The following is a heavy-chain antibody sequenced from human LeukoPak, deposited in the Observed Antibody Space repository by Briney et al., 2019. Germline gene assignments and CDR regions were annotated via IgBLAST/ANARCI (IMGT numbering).Heavy chain of an antibody. CDR3: ARPGRPYDTSVDP. CDR2: IYYSGST. CDR1: GGSISSYY. D-gene: IGHD3-22*01. J-gene: IGHJ5*02. Sequence: PSETLSLTCTVSGGSISSYYWSWIRQPPGKGLEWIGYIYYSGSTNYNPSLKSRVTISVDTSKNQFSLRLSSVTAADTAVYYCARPGRPYDTSVDPWGQGTLVTVSS. V-gene: IGHV4-59*08.